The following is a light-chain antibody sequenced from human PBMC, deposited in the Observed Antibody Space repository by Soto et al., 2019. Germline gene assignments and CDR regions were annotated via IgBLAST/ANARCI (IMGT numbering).Light chain of an antibody. CDR1: QSVSSY. CDR3: QQRSNWPLFT. V-gene: IGKV3-11*01. J-gene: IGKJ3*01. Sequence: EIVLTQSPATLSLSPGERATLSCRASQSVSSYLAWYQQKPGQAPRLLIYDASNRATGIPARFSGSGSGTDFTLNISSLEPEVLAVYYCQQRSNWPLFTFGPGTKVDIK. CDR2: DAS.